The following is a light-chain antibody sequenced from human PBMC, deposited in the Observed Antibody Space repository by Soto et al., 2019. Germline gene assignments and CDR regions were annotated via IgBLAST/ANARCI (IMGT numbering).Light chain of an antibody. CDR2: AAS. CDR3: LQTYSILRT. V-gene: IGKV1-39*01. Sequence: DIQMTQSPSSLSASVGDRVTITCRTSENINKFLNWYQQKPGKAPKLLISAASSLQSGVPSRFSGSGSGIDFTLTISSLQPEDFATYYCLQTYSILRTFGPGTEVNIK. J-gene: IGKJ3*01. CDR1: ENINKF.